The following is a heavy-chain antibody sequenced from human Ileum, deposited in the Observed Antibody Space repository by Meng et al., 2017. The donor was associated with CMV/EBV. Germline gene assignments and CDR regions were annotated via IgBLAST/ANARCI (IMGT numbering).Heavy chain of an antibody. CDR2: IYHTGTT. Sequence: SDTLSLTCTAPGGANSSSNYYWGWIRQPPGKGLEWIGSIYHTGTTYYNPSLKSRVTISLDTSKNQFSLKLTSVTAADTAVYYCASPFCSSTSCFYCFAYWGQGTLVTVSS. J-gene: IGHJ4*02. V-gene: IGHV4-39*07. CDR3: ASPFCSSTSCFYCFAY. CDR1: GGANSSSNYY. D-gene: IGHD2-2*01.